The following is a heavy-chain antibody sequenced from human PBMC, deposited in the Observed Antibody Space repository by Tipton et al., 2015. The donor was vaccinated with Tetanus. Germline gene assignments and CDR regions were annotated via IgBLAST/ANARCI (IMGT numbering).Heavy chain of an antibody. Sequence: GSLRLSCVASGFTFSSRMMNWVRQAPGKGLECVGRIKSKRDGGTADYAAPVKGRFTISRDDSKNTLYLQMNSLTIEDTAVHYCSPRRPPLFDHGIALVFWGQGVLVPVPS. J-gene: IGHJ4*02. V-gene: IGHV3-15*01. D-gene: IGHD2-21*01. CDR1: GFTFSSRM. CDR3: SPRRPPLFDHGIALVF. CDR2: IKSKRDGGTA.